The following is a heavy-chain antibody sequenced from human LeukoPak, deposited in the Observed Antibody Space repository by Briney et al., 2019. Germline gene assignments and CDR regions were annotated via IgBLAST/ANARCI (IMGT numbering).Heavy chain of an antibody. CDR2: IKQDGSEK. CDR1: GFTFSSYW. J-gene: IGHJ6*02. V-gene: IGHV3-7*01. D-gene: IGHD3-3*01. Sequence: GGSLRLSCAASGFTFSSYWMSWVRQAPGKGLEWVANIKQDGSEKYYVDSVKGRFTISRDNAKNSLYLQMNSLRAEDTAVYYCARWAIFGGDGAYYYYGMDVWGQGTTVTDSS. CDR3: ARWAIFGGDGAYYYYGMDV.